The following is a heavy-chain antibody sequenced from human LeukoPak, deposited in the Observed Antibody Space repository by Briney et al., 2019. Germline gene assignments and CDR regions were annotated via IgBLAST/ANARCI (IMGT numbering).Heavy chain of an antibody. CDR3: ARDFWAFGELFYFDY. Sequence: PGGSLRLSCAASGFTFNNYYMNWVRQAPGKGLEWVSYISSGSSTIYYADSVKGRFTISRDNSKNTLYLQMNSLRAEDTAVHYCARDFWAFGELFYFDYWGQGTLVTVSS. CDR2: ISSGSSTI. D-gene: IGHD3-10*01. CDR1: GFTFNNYY. J-gene: IGHJ4*02. V-gene: IGHV3-48*01.